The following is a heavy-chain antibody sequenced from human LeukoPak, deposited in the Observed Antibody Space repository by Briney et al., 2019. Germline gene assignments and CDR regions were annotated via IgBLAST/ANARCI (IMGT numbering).Heavy chain of an antibody. J-gene: IGHJ5*02. V-gene: IGHV4-59*08. Sequence: SETLSLTCTVSSDSISDYYWGWIRQPPGKGLEWIGYISYSGGVSYSPSLKPPVTISLDTSKNQVSLKLNSVTAADTAIYYCVRVHYSSGSLSSWFDPWGRGILVTVSS. CDR1: SDSISDYY. CDR3: VRVHYSSGSLSSWFDP. D-gene: IGHD3-10*01. CDR2: ISYSGGV.